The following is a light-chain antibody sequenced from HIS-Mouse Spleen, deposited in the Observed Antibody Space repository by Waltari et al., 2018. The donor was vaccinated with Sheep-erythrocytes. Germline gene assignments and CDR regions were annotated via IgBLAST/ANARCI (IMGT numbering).Light chain of an antibody. J-gene: IGLJ1*01. CDR2: DVS. CDR1: SSDVGGYNY. Sequence: QSALTQPPSASGSPGPSVTISCTGTSSDVGGYNYVSWYQPHPGKAPNLMLYDVSKRPSVVPDRFAGSKSGNTASLTISGLQAEDEADYYCCSYAGSYNHVFATGTKVTVL. V-gene: IGLV2-8*01. CDR3: CSYAGSYNHV.